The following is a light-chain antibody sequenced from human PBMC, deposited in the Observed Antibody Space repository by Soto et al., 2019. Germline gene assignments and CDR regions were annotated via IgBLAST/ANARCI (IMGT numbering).Light chain of an antibody. Sequence: EIVLTQSPATLSLSPGEKATLSCRASQSVSTYLAWYQQKPGQALRLLIYDASNRATGIPARFSGSGSGTDFTLTISNLEPDDFAVYYCQHRSNWPPTVGQGTKVDIK. CDR3: QHRSNWPPT. CDR2: DAS. CDR1: QSVSTY. V-gene: IGKV3-11*01. J-gene: IGKJ1*01.